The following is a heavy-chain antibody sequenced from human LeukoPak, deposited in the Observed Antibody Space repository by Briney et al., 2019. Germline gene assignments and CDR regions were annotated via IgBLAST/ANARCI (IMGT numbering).Heavy chain of an antibody. CDR3: ARDGYYDSSGFDY. CDR2: IYSGGST. V-gene: IGHV3-53*01. J-gene: IGHJ4*02. CDR1: GFTVNNNY. Sequence: GESLRLSCAASGFTVNNNYMNWVRQAPGKGLEWVSVIYSGGSTYYADSVKGRFTISRDNSKNTLYLQMNSLRAEDTAVYYCARDGYYDSSGFDYWGQGTLVTVSS. D-gene: IGHD3-22*01.